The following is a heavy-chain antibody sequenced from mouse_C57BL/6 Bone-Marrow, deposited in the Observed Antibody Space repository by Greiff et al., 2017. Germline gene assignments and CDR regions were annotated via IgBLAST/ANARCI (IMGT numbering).Heavy chain of an antibody. CDR1: GYTFTDYN. CDR2: INPNNGGT. CDR3: ARCYYGNYDY. Sequence: EVQLQQSGPELVKPGASVKIPCKASGYTFTDYNMYWVQQSHGKSLEWIGVINPNNGGTIYNQKFKGKATLTVDKSSSTAYMELRILTSEDTAVYYCARCYYGNYDYGGQGTTLSVSS. V-gene: IGHV1-18*01. J-gene: IGHJ2*01. D-gene: IGHD2-1*01.